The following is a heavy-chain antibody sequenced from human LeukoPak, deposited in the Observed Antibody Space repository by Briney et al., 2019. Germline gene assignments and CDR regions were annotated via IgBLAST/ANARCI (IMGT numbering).Heavy chain of an antibody. J-gene: IGHJ5*02. V-gene: IGHV4-31*03. CDR1: GDSISSRTYY. D-gene: IGHD6-6*01. Sequence: SQTLSLTCSVSGDSISSRTYYWTWLRQHPEKGLEWIGYIWNSGSTNYNPALKSRVTISVDTSKNQFSLKLTSVTAADTAIYYCARDVSSMFPNWFDPWGQGILVIVSS. CDR3: ARDVSSMFPNWFDP. CDR2: IWNSGST.